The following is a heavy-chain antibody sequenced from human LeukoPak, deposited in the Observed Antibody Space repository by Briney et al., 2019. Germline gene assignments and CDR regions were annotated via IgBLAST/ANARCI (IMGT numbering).Heavy chain of an antibody. CDR1: GFTFSSYA. D-gene: IGHD3-10*01. V-gene: IGHV3-53*01. J-gene: IGHJ4*02. Sequence: GGSLRLSCAASGFTFSSYAMSWVRQAPGKGLEWVSVIYSGGSTYYADSVKGRFTISRDNSKNTLYLQMNSLRAEDTAVYYCARVGRLSSLDYWGQGTLVTVSS. CDR2: IYSGGST. CDR3: ARVGRLSSLDY.